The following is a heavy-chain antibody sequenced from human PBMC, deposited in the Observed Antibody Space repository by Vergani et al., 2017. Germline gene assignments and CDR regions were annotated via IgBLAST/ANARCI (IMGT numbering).Heavy chain of an antibody. Sequence: QLQLQESGPGLVKPSETLSLTCTVSGGSINSVGYYWSWIRQHPGKGLEWIGYIYYDGYTYYNPSLQSRLTMSIDTSENQFSLRLTSVTDADTAVYYCARALHANKAPFDSWGLGTLVTVSS. CDR3: ARALHANKAPFDS. V-gene: IGHV4-31*03. J-gene: IGHJ4*02. CDR2: IYYDGYT. CDR1: GGSINSVGYY.